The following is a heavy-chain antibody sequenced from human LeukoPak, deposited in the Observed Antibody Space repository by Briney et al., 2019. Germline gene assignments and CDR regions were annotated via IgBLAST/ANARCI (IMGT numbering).Heavy chain of an antibody. J-gene: IGHJ6*02. D-gene: IGHD3-9*01. CDR1: GFSLTDYA. CDR2: MNVGNGNT. Sequence: ASVKVSCKASGFSLTDYAMDWVRQAPGQRLEWMRWMNVGNGNTKYSQKFQGRVTFTRDTSANTINMELTSLRSEDTAVYYCATAPMYYDILPHPYYYGMDVWGQGATVTVSS. V-gene: IGHV1-3*01. CDR3: ATAPMYYDILPHPYYYGMDV.